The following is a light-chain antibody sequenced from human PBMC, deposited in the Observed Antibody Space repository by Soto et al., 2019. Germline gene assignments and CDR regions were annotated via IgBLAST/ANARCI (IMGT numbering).Light chain of an antibody. J-gene: IGLJ2*01. V-gene: IGLV2-14*01. CDR3: AAWDDSLDGVV. CDR1: SREVGGYNS. Sequence: QSVLTQPPSVSGSPGQSITISCTGTSREVGGYNSVSWYQQHPGKAPKLMIYEVTNRPSGVPDRFAGFKSGTSASLAISGLQSEDEADYYCAAWDDSLDGVVFGGGTKLTVL. CDR2: EVT.